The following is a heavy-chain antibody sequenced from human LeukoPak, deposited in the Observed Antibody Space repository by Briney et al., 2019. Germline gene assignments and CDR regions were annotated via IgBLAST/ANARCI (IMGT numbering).Heavy chain of an antibody. V-gene: IGHV3-30*03. Sequence: PGGSLRLSCAASGFTFSSYGMHWVRQAPGKGLEWVAVISYDGSNKYYADSVKGRFTISRDNSKNTLYLQMDSLRVEDTAVYYCARPPQQRVWFFDDWGQGTLVTVSS. D-gene: IGHD6-13*01. CDR1: GFTFSSYG. CDR2: ISYDGSNK. J-gene: IGHJ4*02. CDR3: ARPPQQRVWFFDD.